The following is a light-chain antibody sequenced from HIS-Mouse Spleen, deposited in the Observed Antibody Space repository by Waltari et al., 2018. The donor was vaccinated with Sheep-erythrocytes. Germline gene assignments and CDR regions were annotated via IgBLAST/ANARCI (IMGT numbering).Light chain of an antibody. CDR2: EGS. CDR1: SSDVGRYNL. V-gene: IGLV2-23*01. J-gene: IGLJ3*02. CDR3: CSDAGSSTPWV. Sequence: QSALTQPASVSGSPGQSITISCTGTSSDVGRYNLVSWYQQHPGKAPKLMIYEGSKRPSGVSNRVSGSKSGSTASLTISGLQAEDEADYYCCSDAGSSTPWVFGGGTKLTVL.